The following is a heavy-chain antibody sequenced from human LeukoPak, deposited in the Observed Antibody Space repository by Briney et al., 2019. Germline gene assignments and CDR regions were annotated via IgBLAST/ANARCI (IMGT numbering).Heavy chain of an antibody. V-gene: IGHV4-59*08. J-gene: IGHJ3*02. CDR3: ARRRGYSYGSYAFDI. CDR1: GGSISSYY. Sequence: KTSETLSLTCTVSGGSISSYYWRWIRQPPGKGLEWIAYIYYSGSTNCNPSLKSRVTISVDTSKNQFSLKLSSVTAADTAVYYCARRRGYSYGSYAFDIWGQGTMVTVSS. CDR2: IYYSGST. D-gene: IGHD5-18*01.